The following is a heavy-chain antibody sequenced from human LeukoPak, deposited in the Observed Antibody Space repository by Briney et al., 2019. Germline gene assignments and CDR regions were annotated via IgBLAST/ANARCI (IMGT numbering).Heavy chain of an antibody. V-gene: IGHV3-48*04. CDR3: AKDASYDSSGYSGDY. CDR1: GFTFRNSG. CDR2: ISDASRTI. Sequence: RSGGSLRLSCAASGFTFRNSGMNWVRQAPGKGLEWVSYISDASRTIYYADFVKGRFSVSRDNANNLLYLQMRSLRVEDTAVYYCAKDASYDSSGYSGDYWGQGTLVTVSS. D-gene: IGHD3-22*01. J-gene: IGHJ4*02.